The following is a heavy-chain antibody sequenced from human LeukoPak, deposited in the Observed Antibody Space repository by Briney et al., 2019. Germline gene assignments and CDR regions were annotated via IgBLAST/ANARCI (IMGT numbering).Heavy chain of an antibody. V-gene: IGHV4-34*01. CDR2: INHSGST. D-gene: IGHD3-16*02. CDR3: ARGRRMITFGGVIVSGAFDI. J-gene: IGHJ3*02. CDR1: GGSFSGYY. Sequence: SETLSLTCAVYGGSFSGYYWSWIRQPPGKGLEWIGEINHSGSTNYNPSLKSRVTISVDTSKNQFSLKLSSVTAADTAVYYCARGRRMITFGGVIVSGAFDIWGQGTMVTVSS.